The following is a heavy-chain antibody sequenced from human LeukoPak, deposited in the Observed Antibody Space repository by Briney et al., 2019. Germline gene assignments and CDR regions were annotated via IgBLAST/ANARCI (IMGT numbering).Heavy chain of an antibody. CDR2: IRKKDYGGTT. V-gene: IGHV3-49*04. CDR3: AKDRDYGDYPSAYYYYMDV. CDR1: GFTFGDYA. J-gene: IGHJ6*03. D-gene: IGHD4-17*01. Sequence: PGRSLRLSCTGSGFTFGDYAMSWVRQAPGKGLEWVGFIRKKDYGGTTEYAASVKGRFTISRDDSKSIAYLQMNSLRAEDTAVYHCAKDRDYGDYPSAYYYYMDVWGKGTTVTVSS.